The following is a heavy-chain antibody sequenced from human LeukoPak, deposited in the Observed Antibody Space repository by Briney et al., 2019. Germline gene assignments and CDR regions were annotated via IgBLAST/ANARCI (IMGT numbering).Heavy chain of an antibody. CDR2: IYYSGST. V-gene: IGHV4-59*01. CDR3: AREEQYCSSTSCPSNWFDP. Sequence: SETLSLTCTVSGGSISSYYWSWIRQPPGKGLEWIGYIYYSGSTNYNPSLKSRVTISVDTSKNQFSLKLSSVTAADTAVYYCAREEQYCSSTSCPSNWFDPWGQGTLVTVSS. CDR1: GGSISSYY. D-gene: IGHD2-2*01. J-gene: IGHJ5*02.